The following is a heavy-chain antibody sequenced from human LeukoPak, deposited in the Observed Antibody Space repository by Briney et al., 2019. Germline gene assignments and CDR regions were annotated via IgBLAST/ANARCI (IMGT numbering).Heavy chain of an antibody. D-gene: IGHD3-3*01. V-gene: IGHV4-34*01. CDR2: INHSGST. J-gene: IGHJ6*03. CDR1: GGSFSGYY. Sequence: SETLSLTCAVYGGSFSGYYWSWIRQPPGKGLEWIGEINHSGSTNYNPSLKSRVTISVDTSKNQFSLKLSSVTAADTAVYYCARGFNLRYNYYHMDVWGKGTTVTVSS. CDR3: ARGFNLRYNYYHMDV.